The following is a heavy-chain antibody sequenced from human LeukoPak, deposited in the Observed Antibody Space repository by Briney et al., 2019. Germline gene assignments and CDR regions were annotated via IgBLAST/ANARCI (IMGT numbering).Heavy chain of an antibody. V-gene: IGHV4-59*01. D-gene: IGHD5-24*01. CDR2: IYYSGDT. Sequence: SETLSLTCTVSGVSIISSYWSWIRQPPGKGLEWIGYIYYSGDTNYNPSLRGRVTMSVDTSKNQFSLRLTSVTAADTATYYCVRGAGRDGFNPRGQGTLVTVSS. J-gene: IGHJ5*02. CDR1: GVSIISSY. CDR3: VRGAGRDGFNP.